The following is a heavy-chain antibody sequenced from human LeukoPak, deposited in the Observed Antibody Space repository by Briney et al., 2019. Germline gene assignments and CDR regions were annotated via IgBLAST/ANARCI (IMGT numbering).Heavy chain of an antibody. D-gene: IGHD3-10*01. J-gene: IGHJ4*02. V-gene: IGHV3-7*05. Sequence: GESLRLSCAASGFTFSSYWMAWVRQAPGKGLEWVANIKEDGSDKYYVDSVKGRFTISRDNAKSSLYLQMNSLRADDTAVYYCAREGRESQGFDYWGQGILVTVSS. CDR1: GFTFSSYW. CDR2: IKEDGSDK. CDR3: AREGRESQGFDY.